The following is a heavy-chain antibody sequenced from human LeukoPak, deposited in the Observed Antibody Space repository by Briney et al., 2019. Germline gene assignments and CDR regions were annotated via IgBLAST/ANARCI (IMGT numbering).Heavy chain of an antibody. CDR3: ARDGGSWYDARNDAFDI. J-gene: IGHJ3*02. D-gene: IGHD6-13*01. CDR1: GFTFSSYW. V-gene: IGHV3-7*01. Sequence: PGGSLRLSCAASGFTFSSYWMSWVRQAPGKGLEWVANIKQDGSEKYYVDSVKGRFTISRDNAKNSLYLQMNSLRAEDTAVYYCARDGGSWYDARNDAFDIWGQGTMVTVSS. CDR2: IKQDGSEK.